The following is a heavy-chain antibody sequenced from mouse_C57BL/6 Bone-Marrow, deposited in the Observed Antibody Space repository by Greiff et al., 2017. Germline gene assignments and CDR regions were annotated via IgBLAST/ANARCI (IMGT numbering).Heavy chain of an antibody. V-gene: IGHV1-53*01. J-gene: IGHJ4*01. Sequence: QVQLQQPGTELVKPGASVKLSCKASGYTFTSYWMHWVKQRHGQGLEWIGNINPSNGGTNYNEKFKSKATLTVDKSSSTAYMQLSSLTSEDSAVYYGAIPIYYGALDYWGQGTSVTVSS. CDR3: AIPIYYGALDY. CDR1: GYTFTSYW. D-gene: IGHD1-1*01. CDR2: INPSNGGT.